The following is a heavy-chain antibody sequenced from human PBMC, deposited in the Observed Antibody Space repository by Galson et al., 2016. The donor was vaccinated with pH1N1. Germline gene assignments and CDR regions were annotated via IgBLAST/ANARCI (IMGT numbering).Heavy chain of an antibody. V-gene: IGHV2-70*01. CDR3: ARLDYGDYSGYFEY. CDR2: IDWDDDK. Sequence: PALVKPTQTLTLTCIFSGFSLSTSGMCVSWIRQPPGKALEWLALIDWDDDKYYSTSLKTRLTISKDNSKNQVVLTMTNMDPVDTATYYCARLDYGDYSGYFEYWGQGTLVTVSS. D-gene: IGHD4-17*01. CDR1: GFSLSTSGMC. J-gene: IGHJ4*02.